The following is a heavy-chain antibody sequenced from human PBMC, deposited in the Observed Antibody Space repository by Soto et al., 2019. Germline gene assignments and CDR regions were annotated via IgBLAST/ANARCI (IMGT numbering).Heavy chain of an antibody. V-gene: IGHV3-48*01. CDR1: GFTFSSYS. CDR2: ISSSLSTI. CDR3: ARETGSFDI. J-gene: IGHJ3*02. D-gene: IGHD3-10*01. Sequence: GGSLRLSCAASGFTFSSYSMNWVRQAPGKGLEWVSYISSSLSTIYYADSVKGRFTISRDNSKNTLYLQMNSLRAEDTAVYFCARETGSFDIWGQGTMVTVSS.